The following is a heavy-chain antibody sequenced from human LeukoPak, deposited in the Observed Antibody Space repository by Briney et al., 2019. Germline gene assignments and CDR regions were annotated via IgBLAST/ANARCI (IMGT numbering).Heavy chain of an antibody. D-gene: IGHD1-26*01. V-gene: IGHV1-69*13. CDR1: GGTFSSYA. J-gene: IGHJ6*03. CDR3: AFSSYYLQGNYYYMDV. Sequence: ASVKVSCKASGGTFSSYAISWVRQAPGQGLEWMGGIIPIFGTANYAQKFQGRVTITADESTSTAYMELSSLRSEDTAVYYCAFSSYYLQGNYYYMDVWGKGTTVTVSS. CDR2: IIPIFGTA.